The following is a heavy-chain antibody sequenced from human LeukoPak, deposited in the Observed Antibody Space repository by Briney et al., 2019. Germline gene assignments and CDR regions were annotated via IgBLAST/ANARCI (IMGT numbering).Heavy chain of an antibody. J-gene: IGHJ4*02. D-gene: IGHD3-10*01. V-gene: IGHV4-59*01. Sequence: SETLSLTCTVSGVSISGYYWSWIRQTPGKGLEWIGYIYNSRNTYYNPSLKSRVTLSSDTSKNQFSLNMRSVTAADTAVCYCARDLNRAFDFWGQGTLVTVSS. CDR2: IYNSRNT. CDR3: ARDLNRAFDF. CDR1: GVSISGYY.